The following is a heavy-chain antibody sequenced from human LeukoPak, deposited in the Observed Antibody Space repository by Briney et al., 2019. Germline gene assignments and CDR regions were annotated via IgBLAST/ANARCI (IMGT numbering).Heavy chain of an antibody. J-gene: IGHJ4*02. CDR1: GGSISSDGYF. Sequence: SQTLSLTCTVSGGSISSDGYFWSWIRLHPGKGLEWIGYIYYSGSTYYNPSLKSRVTISVDTSKNQFSLRLTSVTAADTAVYYCARERAIPSEYFDYWGRGTLVTVSS. V-gene: IGHV4-31*03. CDR2: IYYSGST. CDR3: ARERAIPSEYFDY.